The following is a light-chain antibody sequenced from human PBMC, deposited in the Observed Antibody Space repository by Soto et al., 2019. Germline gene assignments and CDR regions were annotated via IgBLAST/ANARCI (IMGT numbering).Light chain of an antibody. CDR1: QSVSSN. Sequence: EIVMTQSPATLSVSPGERATLSCRASQSVSSNLAWYQQKPGQAPRLLIYGASTRATGIPARFSDSGSGTEFTLTISGLQSEDFAVDYCQQYNNWPWTVGQGTKVEIK. CDR2: GAS. J-gene: IGKJ1*01. CDR3: QQYNNWPWT. V-gene: IGKV3-15*01.